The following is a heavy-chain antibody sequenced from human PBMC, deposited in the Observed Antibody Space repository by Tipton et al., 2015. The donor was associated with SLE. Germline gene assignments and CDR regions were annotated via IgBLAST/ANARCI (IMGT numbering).Heavy chain of an antibody. D-gene: IGHD2-21*01. Sequence: TLSLTCAVYGGSFSSYYWSWIRQPPGKGLEWIGYIYYSGSTNYNPSLKSRVTISVDTSKNQFSLKLSSVTAADTAVYYCARVRGEGSASAPTLFPLVSW. CDR2: IYYSGST. CDR1: GGSFSSYY. CDR3: ARVRGEGSASAPTLFPLVS. J-gene: IGHJ5*01. V-gene: IGHV4-59*08.